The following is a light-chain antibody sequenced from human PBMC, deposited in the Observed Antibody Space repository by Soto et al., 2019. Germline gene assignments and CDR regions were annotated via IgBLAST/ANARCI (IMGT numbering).Light chain of an antibody. J-gene: IGLJ1*01. CDR2: SNN. Sequence: QAVVTQPPSASGTPGQRVTISCSGSSSNIGSNTVNWYQQLPGTAPKLLIYSNNQRPSGVPDRFSGSKSGTSASLAISGLQSEDEADYYCSSRGNVFGTGTKLTVL. CDR3: SSRGNV. CDR1: SSNIGSNT. V-gene: IGLV1-44*01.